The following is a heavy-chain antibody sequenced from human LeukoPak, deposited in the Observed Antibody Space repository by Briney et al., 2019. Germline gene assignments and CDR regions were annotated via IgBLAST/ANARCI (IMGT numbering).Heavy chain of an antibody. CDR1: GYTFTSYY. V-gene: IGHV1-46*01. CDR2: INPSGGST. Sequence: GASVKVSCKASGYTFTSYYMHWVRQAPGQGLEWMGIINPSGGSTSYAQKFQGRVTMTRDTFTSTVYMELSSLRSEDTAVYYCARSSIAARMVVENPYADFDYWGQGTLVTVSS. J-gene: IGHJ4*02. D-gene: IGHD6-6*01. CDR3: ARSSIAARMVVENPYADFDY.